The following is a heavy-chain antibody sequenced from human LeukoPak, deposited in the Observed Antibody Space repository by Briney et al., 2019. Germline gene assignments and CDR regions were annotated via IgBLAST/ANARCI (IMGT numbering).Heavy chain of an antibody. CDR1: GFTFSRYA. J-gene: IGHJ4*02. D-gene: IGHD3-22*01. CDR3: AEGPYDSSDYRFDY. Sequence: GGSLRLSCAASGFTFSRYAMSWVRQAPGKGLEWVSVIKSSAGSSYYADSVKGRFTISRDNSKNTLYLQMNSLRAEDTAVYYCAEGPYDSSDYRFDYWGQGTLVTVSS. V-gene: IGHV3-23*01. CDR2: IKSSAGSS.